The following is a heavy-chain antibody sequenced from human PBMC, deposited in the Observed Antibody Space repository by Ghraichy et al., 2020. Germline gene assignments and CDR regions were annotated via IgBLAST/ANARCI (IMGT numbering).Heavy chain of an antibody. CDR3: AKDLNNYLDY. V-gene: IGHV3-30*18. J-gene: IGHJ4*02. D-gene: IGHD3-10*01. Sequence: GGSLRLSCAASGFTFSRHGMHWVRQAPGKGLEGVALISYDGSSKYYGDSVRGRFIISRDNSKNTLFLQMNSLRAEDTAVYYCAKDLNNYLDYWGQGTLVTVSS. CDR1: GFTFSRHG. CDR2: ISYDGSSK.